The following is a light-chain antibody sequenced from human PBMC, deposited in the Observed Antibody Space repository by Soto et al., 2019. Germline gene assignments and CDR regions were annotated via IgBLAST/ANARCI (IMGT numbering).Light chain of an antibody. CDR3: VLYMGSGISL. V-gene: IGLV8-61*01. CDR2: NTD. CDR1: SGSVSTTYY. J-gene: IGLJ3*02. Sequence: QAVVTQEPSFSVSPGGTVTLTCGLSSGSVSTTYYPSWYQQTPGQAPRTLIYNTDIRSSGVPDRFSGSILGNKAALTITGAQADDESDYYCVLYMGSGISLFGGGTKLTVL.